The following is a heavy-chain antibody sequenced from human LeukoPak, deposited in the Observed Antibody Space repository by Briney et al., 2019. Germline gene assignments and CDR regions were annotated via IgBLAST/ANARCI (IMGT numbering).Heavy chain of an antibody. CDR1: GGSISSYY. V-gene: IGHV4-59*12. CDR3: ARDWGAPHTLNFDS. J-gene: IGHJ4*02. D-gene: IGHD1-26*01. CDR2: IYYSGST. Sequence: SETLSLTCTVSGGSISSYYWSWIRQPPGKGLEWIGYIYYSGSTNYNPSLKSRVTISVDKSRNQFSLKLSSVTAADTAVYYCARDWGAPHTLNFDSWGQGTLVTVSS.